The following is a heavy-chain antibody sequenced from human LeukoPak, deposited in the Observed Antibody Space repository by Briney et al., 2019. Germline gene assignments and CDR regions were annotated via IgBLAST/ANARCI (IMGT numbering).Heavy chain of an antibody. CDR1: GGSISSYY. J-gene: IGHJ6*03. CDR3: AREKVDTAMVTSPRKDYYYMDV. V-gene: IGHV4-59*01. D-gene: IGHD5-18*01. Sequence: SETLSLTCTASGGSISSYYWSWIRQPPGKGLEWIGYIHYSGSTNYNPSLKSRGTISGDTSKNQFPLKVSSVTAADTAVYYCAREKVDTAMVTSPRKDYYYMDVWGKGTTVTVSS. CDR2: IHYSGST.